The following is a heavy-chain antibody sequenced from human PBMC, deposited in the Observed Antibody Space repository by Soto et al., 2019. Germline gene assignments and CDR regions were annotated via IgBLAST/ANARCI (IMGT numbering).Heavy chain of an antibody. CDR1: GFTFRNYA. V-gene: IGHV3-23*01. J-gene: IGHJ4*02. CDR3: AKDWYSSTWFAADF. CDR2: ISGTGGST. Sequence: EVQLLESGGRLVQPGGALRLSCAASGFTFRNYAMSWVRLAPGKGLEWVSAISGTGGSTYYADSVKGRFTISRDNSGNTLYLQMDTLRAEGTALYYCAKDWYSSTWFAADFWGQGTLVTVSS. D-gene: IGHD6-13*01.